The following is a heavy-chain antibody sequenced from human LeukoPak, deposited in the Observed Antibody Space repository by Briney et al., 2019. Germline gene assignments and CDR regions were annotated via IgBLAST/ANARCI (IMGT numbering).Heavy chain of an antibody. J-gene: IGHJ4*02. CDR1: GGSISSYY. CDR2: IYYSGST. CDR3: ARDSSGWPLNFDY. D-gene: IGHD6-19*01. V-gene: IGHV4-59*12. Sequence: PSETLSLTCTVSGGSISSYYWSWIRQPPGKGLEWIGYIYYSGSTNYNPSLKSRVTISVDTSKNQFSLKLSSVSAADTAVYYCARDSSGWPLNFDYWGQGTLVTVSS.